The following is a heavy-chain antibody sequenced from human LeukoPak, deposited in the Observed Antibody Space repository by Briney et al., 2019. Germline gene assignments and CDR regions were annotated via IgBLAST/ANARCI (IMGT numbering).Heavy chain of an antibody. D-gene: IGHD3-10*01. CDR1: GFTFNNYA. CDR2: ISSDESNK. Sequence: PGGSLRLSCAASGFTFNNYAMHWVRQAPGEGLEWVALISSDESNKYYADSVKGRFTISRDNSMNTLYLQMNSLRADDTAVYYCATDHSYGSGSYYNRFDNWGQGTLVTVSS. J-gene: IGHJ4*02. V-gene: IGHV3-30*03. CDR3: ATDHSYGSGSYYNRFDN.